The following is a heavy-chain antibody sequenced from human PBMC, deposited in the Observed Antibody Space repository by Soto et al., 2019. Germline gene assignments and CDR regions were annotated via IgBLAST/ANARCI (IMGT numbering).Heavy chain of an antibody. Sequence: ASVKVSCKASGYSFTNYDINWVLQSACQWREWMGWISAYNGDTNYAQKLQGRVTMTTDTSTSTAYMELRSLRSDDTAVYYCARSGLPDPVVVVGHTPFDPWGQGTLVTVSS. V-gene: IGHV1-18*01. J-gene: IGHJ5*02. CDR3: ARSGLPDPVVVVGHTPFDP. CDR1: GYSFTNYD. CDR2: ISAYNGDT. D-gene: IGHD2-15*01.